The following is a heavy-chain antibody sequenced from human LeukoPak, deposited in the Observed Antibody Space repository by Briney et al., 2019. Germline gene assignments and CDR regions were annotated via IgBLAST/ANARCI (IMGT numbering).Heavy chain of an antibody. CDR3: VRGIPHVYHDNTDYGH. J-gene: IGHJ4*02. CDR2: IKEDGSQK. CDR1: GFTFSRYW. V-gene: IGHV3-7*01. Sequence: HPGGSLRLSCAASGFTFSRYWMSWVRQAPGKGLEWVANIKEDGSQKNYVYSVKGRFTISRDNAKNSLYLQMNSLRAEDTAVYYCVRGIPHVYHDNTDYGHWGQGTLVTVSS. D-gene: IGHD3-22*01.